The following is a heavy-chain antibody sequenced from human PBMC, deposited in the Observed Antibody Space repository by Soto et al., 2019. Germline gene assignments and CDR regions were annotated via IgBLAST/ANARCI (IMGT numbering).Heavy chain of an antibody. CDR2: ISWNSGSI. J-gene: IGHJ4*02. V-gene: IGHV3-9*01. D-gene: IGHD6-19*01. Sequence: EVQLVESGGGLVQPGRSLRLSCAASGFTFDDYAMHWVRQAPGKGLEWVSGISWNSGSIGYADSVKGRFTISRDNAKNSLYLQTNSLRAEDTALYYCATSRGQWLVLRYWGQGTLVTVSS. CDR1: GFTFDDYA. CDR3: ATSRGQWLVLRY.